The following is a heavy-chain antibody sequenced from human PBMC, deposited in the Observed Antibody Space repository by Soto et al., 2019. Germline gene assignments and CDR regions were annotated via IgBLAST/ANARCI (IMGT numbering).Heavy chain of an antibody. Sequence: QLQPQESGPGLVRPSETLSLSCSVDSASIRSAYWSWFRQPPGKGLEWIGSRHYTGMTYYKPSLKSRVAMSADTSKNQVSLKVTSVTAADTAAYYCGWGGGIGVSHVWGQGALVTVSS. J-gene: IGHJ4*02. V-gene: IGHV4-59*05. D-gene: IGHD3-16*01. CDR1: SASIRSAY. CDR2: RHYTGMT. CDR3: GWGGGIGVSHV.